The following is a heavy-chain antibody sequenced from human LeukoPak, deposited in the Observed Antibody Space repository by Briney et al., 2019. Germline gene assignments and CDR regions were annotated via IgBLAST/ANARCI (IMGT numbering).Heavy chain of an antibody. CDR3: ARSLEYQLPFDY. V-gene: IGHV1-69*13. D-gene: IGHD2-2*01. CDR1: GGTXSSYA. Sequence: SVKVSCKASGGTXSSYAISWVRQAPGQGLEWMGGIIPIFGTANYAQKFQGRVTITADESTSTAYMELSSLRSEDTAVYYCARSLEYQLPFDYWGQGTLVTVSS. CDR2: IIPIFGTA. J-gene: IGHJ4*02.